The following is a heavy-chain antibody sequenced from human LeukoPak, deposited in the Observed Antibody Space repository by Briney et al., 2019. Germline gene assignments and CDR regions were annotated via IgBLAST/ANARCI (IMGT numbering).Heavy chain of an antibody. CDR1: GGTFSSYA. D-gene: IGHD2-2*01. V-gene: IGHV1-69*01. CDR2: IIPIFGTA. J-gene: IGHJ3*02. Sequence: GSSVKVSCKASGGTFSSYAISWVRQAPGQGLEWMGGIIPIFGTANYAQKFQGRVTITADESTSTAYMELSSLRSEDTAVYYCASDVASCSSTSCYPRLDAFDIWGQGTMVTVSS. CDR3: ASDVASCSSTSCYPRLDAFDI.